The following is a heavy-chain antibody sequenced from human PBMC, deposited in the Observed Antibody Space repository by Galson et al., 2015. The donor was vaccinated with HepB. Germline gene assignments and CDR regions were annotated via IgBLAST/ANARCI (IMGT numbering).Heavy chain of an antibody. CDR1: GESFSGHF. CDR2: INPSGSS. CDR3: ARQRRDPSQFLSGTTGCSWGY. D-gene: IGHD1-14*01. V-gene: IGHV4-34*01. Sequence: SETLSLTCAVYGESFSGHFWSWIRQPPGKGLEWIGEINPSGSSNYNPSLKSRLTISRDASKKQFSLNLTSVTAADTAVYYCARQRRDPSQFLSGTTGCSWGYWGQGILVTVSS. J-gene: IGHJ4*02.